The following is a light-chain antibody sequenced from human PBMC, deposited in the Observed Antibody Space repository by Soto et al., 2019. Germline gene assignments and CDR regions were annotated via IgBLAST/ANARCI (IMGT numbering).Light chain of an antibody. Sequence: EVVLAQSPGTLSLSPGERATLSCRASQSISSSLAWYQQKPGQAPRLLIYGASTRATGLPGRFSGSGSGTEFTLTISSLQSEDFAVYYCQQYYNWPFTFGQGTRLEIK. CDR3: QQYYNWPFT. V-gene: IGKV3-15*01. J-gene: IGKJ5*01. CDR1: QSISSS. CDR2: GAS.